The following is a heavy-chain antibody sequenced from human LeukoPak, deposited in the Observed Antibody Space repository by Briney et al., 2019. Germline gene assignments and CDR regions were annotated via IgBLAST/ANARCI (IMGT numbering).Heavy chain of an antibody. Sequence: ASVKVSCKASGYTCTNYHVHWVRQAPGQGLQWMGIINPNGGSTSYAQKFQGRVTMTTDTSTSTVYMELSSLRSEDTAVYYCARDSTLAAHTREHYYKMDVWGQGTTVTVSS. D-gene: IGHD6-19*01. J-gene: IGHJ6*02. CDR2: INPNGGST. V-gene: IGHV1-46*01. CDR3: ARDSTLAAHTREHYYKMDV. CDR1: GYTCTNYH.